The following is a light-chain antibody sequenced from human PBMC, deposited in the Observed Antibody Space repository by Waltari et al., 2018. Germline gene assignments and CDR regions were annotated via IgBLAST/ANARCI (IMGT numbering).Light chain of an antibody. V-gene: IGLV2-8*01. CDR3: SSYAGSNDLYV. CDR2: EVS. Sequence: QSALTQPPSASGSPGQSVPVSCTATSSHVGAYNYVSWYQQHPGKPPKLMIYEVSKRPSGAPDRFSGSKSGNTASLTVSGLQAEDEADYYCSSYAGSNDLYVFGSGTKVTVL. J-gene: IGLJ1*01. CDR1: SSHVGAYNY.